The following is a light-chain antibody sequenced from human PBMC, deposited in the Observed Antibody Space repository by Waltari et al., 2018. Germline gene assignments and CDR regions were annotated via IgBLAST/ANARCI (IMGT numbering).Light chain of an antibody. CDR3: SSYTSTTDLV. Sequence: QSALTQPASVSGSPGQSITISCTGTTSDVGGYTYVSWHQQHPGKAPKLIIFAVSYRPSGVSNRFSGSKSGNTASLTISGLQPDDEADYYCSSYTSTTDLVFGGGTKVTVL. J-gene: IGLJ3*02. CDR2: AVS. V-gene: IGLV2-14*01. CDR1: TSDVGGYTY.